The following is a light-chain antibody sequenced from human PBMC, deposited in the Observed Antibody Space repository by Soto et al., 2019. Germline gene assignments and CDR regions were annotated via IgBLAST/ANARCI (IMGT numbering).Light chain of an antibody. CDR1: SSNIGAGYD. CDR2: GNS. Sequence: QSVLTQPPSVSGAPGQRVTISCTGSSSNIGAGYDVHWYQQLPGRAPKLLIHGNSNRPSGVPDRFPGSKSGTSASLAITGLQAEDEADYYCQSYDSSLSGSVFGGGTKLTVL. V-gene: IGLV1-40*01. J-gene: IGLJ2*01. CDR3: QSYDSSLSGSV.